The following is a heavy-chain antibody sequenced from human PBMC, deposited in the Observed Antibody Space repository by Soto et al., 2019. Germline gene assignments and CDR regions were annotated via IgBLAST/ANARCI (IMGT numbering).Heavy chain of an antibody. D-gene: IGHD2-15*01. CDR3: ASQIFSHDWMGVGYAFDI. J-gene: IGHJ3*02. Sequence: PSETLSLTCAVSGGSISSGGYSWSWIRQPQGKGMEWIGYINYSGSTNYNPSLKSRVTISVDTSKNQFSLKLSSVTAADTAVYYCASQIFSHDWMGVGYAFDIWGQGTMVTVSS. V-gene: IGHV4-61*08. CDR2: INYSGST. CDR1: GGSISSGGYS.